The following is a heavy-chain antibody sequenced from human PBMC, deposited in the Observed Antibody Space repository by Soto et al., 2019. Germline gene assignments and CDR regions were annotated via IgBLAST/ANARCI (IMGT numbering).Heavy chain of an antibody. D-gene: IGHD2-15*01. Sequence: GGSLRLSCAASGFTFSSYAMHWVRQAPGKGLEYVSAISSNGGSTYYANSVKGRFTISRDNSKNTLYLQMGSLRAEDMAVYYGARWGYCSGGSCYQGLHDAFDIWGQGTMVTVSS. J-gene: IGHJ3*02. CDR2: ISSNGGST. CDR3: ARWGYCSGGSCYQGLHDAFDI. CDR1: GFTFSSYA. V-gene: IGHV3-64*01.